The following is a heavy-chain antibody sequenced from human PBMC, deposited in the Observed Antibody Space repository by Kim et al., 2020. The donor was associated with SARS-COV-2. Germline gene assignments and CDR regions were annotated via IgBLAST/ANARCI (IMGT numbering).Heavy chain of an antibody. CDR2: MSYSGTT. J-gene: IGHJ4*02. V-gene: IGHV4-39*01. CDR3: AGFERGDIFTARDDY. CDR1: GGSISNRNYY. Sequence: SETLSLTCTVSGGSISNRNYYWGWIRQSPGKGLEWLGSMSYSGTTYYNPSLKSRVSIYVDTSKNQFSLKLTSVTAADTAKYYCAGFERGDIFTARDDYWGQGTLVTVSS. D-gene: IGHD3-9*01.